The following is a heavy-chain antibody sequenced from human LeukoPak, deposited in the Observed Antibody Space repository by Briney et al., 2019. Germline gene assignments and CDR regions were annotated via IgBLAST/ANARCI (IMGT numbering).Heavy chain of an antibody. Sequence: SETLSLTCAVYGGSFSGYSWTWIRQPPGKGLEWIGEINHSGSTNYNPSLKSRVTISVDTSKNQFSLKLTSVTAADTALYYCARRVTTRLPFRDWGRGTLVTVSS. CDR2: INHSGST. V-gene: IGHV4-34*01. J-gene: IGHJ4*02. CDR1: GGSFSGYS. CDR3: ARRVTTRLPFRD. D-gene: IGHD5-12*01.